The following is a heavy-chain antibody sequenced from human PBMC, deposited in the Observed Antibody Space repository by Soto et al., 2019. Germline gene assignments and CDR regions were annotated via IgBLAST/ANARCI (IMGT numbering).Heavy chain of an antibody. Sequence: QVQLVQSGAEVKKPGASVKVSCKASGYTFTSYYMHWVRQDPGQGLEWMGIINPSVGSTSYAQKFQGRVNMTRDTSTSTVYMELSSLRSEDTAVYYCARGGRRCSSTSCSRGSSWYGVGYYFDYWGQGTMVTVSS. CDR1: GYTFTSYY. V-gene: IGHV1-46*01. D-gene: IGHD2-2*01. J-gene: IGHJ4*02. CDR3: ARGGRRCSSTSCSRGSSWYGVGYYFDY. CDR2: INPSVGST.